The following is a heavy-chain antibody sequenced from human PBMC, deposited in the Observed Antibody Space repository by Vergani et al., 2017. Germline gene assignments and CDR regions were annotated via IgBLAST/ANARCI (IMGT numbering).Heavy chain of an antibody. Sequence: QVPLVQSGAEVKKPGASVKVSCRASGYSFSSYDISRVRQATGQGLEWMGWMNPNSGTTGYAQKFQGRVTMTRNTSINTAYMELSRLSFEDAAVYYCARSTDYPDDYVSSDYFRRTLDVWGKGTTVTVS. J-gene: IGHJ6*03. D-gene: IGHD4/OR15-4a*01. V-gene: IGHV1-8*01. CDR2: MNPNSGTT. CDR1: GYSFSSYD. CDR3: ARSTDYPDDYVSSDYFRRTLDV.